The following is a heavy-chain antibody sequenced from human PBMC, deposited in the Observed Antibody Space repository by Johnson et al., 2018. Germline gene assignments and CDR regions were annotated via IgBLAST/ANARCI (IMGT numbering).Heavy chain of an antibody. CDR3: AKSTKTDDAFDI. Sequence: EVQLVESGPEVKKPGQSXKISCKGSGYNFTDYWIGWVRQMPGKGLEWMGIIYPGDADTRYSPAFQGQVTISADKSISTAYLQWSRLQASDTAMFYCAKSTKTDDAFDIWGQGTMVTVSS. CDR1: GYNFTDYW. V-gene: IGHV5-51*01. CDR2: IYPGDADT. J-gene: IGHJ3*02. D-gene: IGHD2-8*01.